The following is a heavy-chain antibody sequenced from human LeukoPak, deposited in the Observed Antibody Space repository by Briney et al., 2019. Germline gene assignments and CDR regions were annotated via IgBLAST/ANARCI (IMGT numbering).Heavy chain of an antibody. CDR3: ARALYDILTGYYYYYYMDV. CDR1: GGTFSSYA. J-gene: IGHJ6*03. V-gene: IGHV1-69*06. D-gene: IGHD3-9*01. Sequence: ASVKVSCKASGGTFSSYAISWVRQAPGQGLEWMGGIIPIFGTANYAQKFQGRVTITADKSTSTAYMELSSLRSEDTAVYYCARALYDILTGYYYYYYMDVWGKGTTVTVSS. CDR2: IIPIFGTA.